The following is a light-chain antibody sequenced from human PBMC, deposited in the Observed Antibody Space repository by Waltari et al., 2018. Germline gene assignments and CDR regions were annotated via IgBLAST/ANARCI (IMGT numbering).Light chain of an antibody. J-gene: IGKJ4*01. CDR3: QQYYSPPLT. Sequence: DIVMTQSPDSLAVFLGERATINCKSSQIIFYRSNNKNYLAWYQQKSGQPPKLHIYGASTRESGVPDRFSGSGSGTDFTLTISSLQAEDVAVYFCQQYYSPPLTFGGGTKVEIK. V-gene: IGKV4-1*01. CDR1: QIIFYRSNNKNY. CDR2: GAS.